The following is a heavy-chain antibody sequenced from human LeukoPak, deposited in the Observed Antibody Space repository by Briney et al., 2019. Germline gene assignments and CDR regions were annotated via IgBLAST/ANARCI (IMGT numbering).Heavy chain of an antibody. D-gene: IGHD5-18*01. Sequence: PGGSLRLSCAASGFTFSIYWMHWVRRPPGKGLVWVSRINSDGSSTSCADSVKGRFTISRDNAKNTLYLQMNSLRVEDTALYYCARDAPGNTALDYWGQGSLVTVSS. CDR3: ARDAPGNTALDY. J-gene: IGHJ4*02. V-gene: IGHV3-74*01. CDR1: GFTFSIYW. CDR2: INSDGSST.